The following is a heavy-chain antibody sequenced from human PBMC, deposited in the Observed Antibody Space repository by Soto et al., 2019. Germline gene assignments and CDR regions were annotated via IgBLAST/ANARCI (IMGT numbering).Heavy chain of an antibody. D-gene: IGHD2-15*01. CDR1: GGSFSGYY. Sequence: QVQLQQWGAGLLKPSETLSLTCAVYGGSFSGYYWSWIRQPPGKGLEWIGEINYSGSTNYNPSLKSRVTIAVDTSKNQFSLKLSSVTAADTAVYYCARGRVVVVAATHYNWFDPWGQGTLVTVSS. J-gene: IGHJ5*02. V-gene: IGHV4-34*01. CDR3: ARGRVVVVAATHYNWFDP. CDR2: INYSGST.